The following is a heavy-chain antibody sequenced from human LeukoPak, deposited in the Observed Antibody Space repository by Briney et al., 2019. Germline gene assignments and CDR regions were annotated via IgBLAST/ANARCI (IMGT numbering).Heavy chain of an antibody. CDR1: GFTFSSYS. V-gene: IGHV3-48*01. CDR2: ISSSSSTI. Sequence: PGGSLRLSCAASGFTFSSYSMNWVRQAPGKGLEWASYISSSSSTIYYADSVKGRFTISRDNAKNSLYLQMNSLRAEDTAVYYCARSLEWHGAHGFDYWGQGTLVTVSS. D-gene: IGHD3-3*01. CDR3: ARSLEWHGAHGFDY. J-gene: IGHJ4*02.